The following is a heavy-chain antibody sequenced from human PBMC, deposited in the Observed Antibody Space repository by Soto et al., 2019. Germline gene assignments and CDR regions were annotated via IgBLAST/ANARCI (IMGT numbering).Heavy chain of an antibody. CDR1: GYTFSRYG. J-gene: IGHJ5*02. D-gene: IGHD2-21*01. V-gene: IGHV1-18*01. Sequence: ASVKVSCKASGYTFSRYGIMWVRQAPGQGLERMGWISAYNGNPNSAEKLRGRLSMTTDASTTTAYMELRSLRSDDTAIYYCARDQGFRVVINSNWFDPWGQGTLVQVSS. CDR3: ARDQGFRVVINSNWFDP. CDR2: ISAYNGNP.